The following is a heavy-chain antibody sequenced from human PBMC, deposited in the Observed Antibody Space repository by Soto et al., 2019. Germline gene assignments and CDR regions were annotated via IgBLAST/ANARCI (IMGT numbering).Heavy chain of an antibody. CDR1: GFTFSTYA. CDR3: VKDRPRRTSGSVFDY. CDR2: VSASGLST. V-gene: IGHV3-23*01. Sequence: EVQLLESGGKLVQPGGSLTLSSAASGFTFSTYAMACVRQAPGKGLEWVPGVSASGLSTDYADPVKGLFYISRDNSKNTMSLHLNSLRAEDTSLYYCVKDRPRRTSGSVFDYWGQGTPVTVSS. J-gene: IGHJ4*02. D-gene: IGHD1-1*01.